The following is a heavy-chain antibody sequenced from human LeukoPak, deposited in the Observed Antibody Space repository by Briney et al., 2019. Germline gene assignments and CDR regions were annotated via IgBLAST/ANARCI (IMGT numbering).Heavy chain of an antibody. V-gene: IGHV4-4*07. CDR2: IYTSGST. J-gene: IGHJ5*02. D-gene: IGHD2-21*02. CDR1: GGSISSYY. CDR3: ARERVWRYCGGDSCGWFDP. Sequence: SETLSLTCTVSGGSISSYYWSWIRQPAGKGLEWIGRIYTSGSTNYNPSLKSRVTISVDTSKNQFSLKLSSVTAADTAVYYCARERVWRYCGGDSCGWFDPWGQGTLVTVSS.